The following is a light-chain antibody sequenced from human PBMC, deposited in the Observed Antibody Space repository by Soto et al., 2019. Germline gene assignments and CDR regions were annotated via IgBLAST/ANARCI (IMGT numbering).Light chain of an antibody. Sequence: DIQMTQSPSSLSASVGDRVTITCQASQDISNYLNWYQQKPGKAPKLLIYDASNLETGVPSRFSGSGFGTDFTFTITNLQPEDIATYYCQQYDDLRFTFGPGTKVDFK. J-gene: IGKJ3*01. CDR1: QDISNY. CDR2: DAS. V-gene: IGKV1-33*01. CDR3: QQYDDLRFT.